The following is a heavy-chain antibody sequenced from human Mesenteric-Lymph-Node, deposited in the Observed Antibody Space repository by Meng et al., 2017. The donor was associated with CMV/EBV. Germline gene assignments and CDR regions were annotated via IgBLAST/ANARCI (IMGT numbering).Heavy chain of an antibody. D-gene: IGHD2-2*01. CDR2: ISISGTYI. CDR1: GFTFRTYS. V-gene: IGHV3-21*01. Sequence: GGSLRLSCAASGFTFRTYSMNWVRQAPGKGLEWVSSISISGTYIYYADSVKGRFTISRDNAKNSLYLQMSSLRAEDTAVYYCARAPQILGYCTSTTCSPRTYYSMDVWGQGTTVTVSS. CDR3: ARAPQILGYCTSTTCSPRTYYSMDV. J-gene: IGHJ6*02.